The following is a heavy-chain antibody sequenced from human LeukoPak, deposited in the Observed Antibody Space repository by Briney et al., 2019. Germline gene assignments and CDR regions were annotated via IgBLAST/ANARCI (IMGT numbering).Heavy chain of an antibody. Sequence: ASVNVSCEASVYTFTSEGISWVRQAAGPGLEGLGWIGAYNGNTTYAKKLQCRVTMPTDTSTSTAYMELRSLRSDHTALYYCARTGAISIAWFDPWGQGTLVTVSS. CDR2: IGAYNGNT. D-gene: IGHD1-7*01. J-gene: IGHJ5*02. CDR3: ARTGAISIAWFDP. V-gene: IGHV1-18*01. CDR1: VYTFTSEG.